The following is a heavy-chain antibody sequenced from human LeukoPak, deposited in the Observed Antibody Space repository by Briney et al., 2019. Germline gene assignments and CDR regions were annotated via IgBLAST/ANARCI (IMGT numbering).Heavy chain of an antibody. CDR2: ISAYNGNT. CDR1: GYTFTSYG. J-gene: IGHJ6*02. Sequence: GASVKVSCKASGYTFTSYGISWVRQAPGQGLEWMGWISAYNGNTNYAQKLQGRVTMTTDTSTSTAYMELRSLRSDDTAVYYCARDGEGSSWYYYYYGMDVWGQGTTVTVSS. D-gene: IGHD6-13*01. V-gene: IGHV1-18*01. CDR3: ARDGEGSSWYYYYYGMDV.